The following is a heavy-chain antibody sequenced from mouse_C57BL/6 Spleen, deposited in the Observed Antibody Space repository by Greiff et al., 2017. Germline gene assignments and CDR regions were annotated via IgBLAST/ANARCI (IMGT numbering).Heavy chain of an antibody. CDR1: GYAFSSSW. CDR3: AREGYGSSLWYFGV. V-gene: IGHV1-82*01. J-gene: IGHJ1*03. CDR2: IYPGDGDT. D-gene: IGHD1-1*01. Sequence: VQLQQSGPELVKPGASVKISCKASGYAFSSSWMNWVKQRPGKGLEWIGRIYPGDGDTNYNGKFKGKATLTADKSSSTAYMQLSSLTSEDSAVYFCAREGYGSSLWYFGVWGTGTTVTVSS.